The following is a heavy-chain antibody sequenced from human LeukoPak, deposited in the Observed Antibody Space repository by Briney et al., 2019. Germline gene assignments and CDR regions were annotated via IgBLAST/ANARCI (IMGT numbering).Heavy chain of an antibody. J-gene: IGHJ4*02. V-gene: IGHV3-23*01. Sequence: GGSLRLSCAASGFAFNTYAMSWVRQAPGLGLEWVSAISGSGGSTYYADSVKGRFTISRDNSKNTLYLQMNSLRAEDTAVYYCAKGFSSGSYSYWGQGTLVTVSS. CDR1: GFAFNTYA. CDR3: AKGFSSGSYSY. D-gene: IGHD1-26*01. CDR2: ISGSGGST.